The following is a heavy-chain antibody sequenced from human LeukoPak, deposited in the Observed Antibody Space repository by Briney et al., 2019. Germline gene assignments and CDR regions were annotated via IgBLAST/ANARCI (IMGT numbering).Heavy chain of an antibody. CDR2: ISSRGTYT. Sequence: GGSLRLSCAASGFTFTSYAMNWVRQAPGKGLVWVSSISSRGTYTSYAGSLEGRFTISRDNAQNSLYLQMNSLRAEDTAVYYCSRGSHIVGDTASFDIWGQGTLVIVS. V-gene: IGHV3-21*01. D-gene: IGHD1-26*01. J-gene: IGHJ4*02. CDR1: GFTFTSYA. CDR3: SRGSHIVGDTASFDI.